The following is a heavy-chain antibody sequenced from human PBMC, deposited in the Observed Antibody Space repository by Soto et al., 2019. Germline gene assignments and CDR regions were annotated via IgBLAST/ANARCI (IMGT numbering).Heavy chain of an antibody. D-gene: IGHD2-2*02. V-gene: IGHV4-39*01. CDR2: IYYSGST. CDR1: GGSISSSSYY. Sequence: SETLSLTCTVSGGSISSSSYYWGWIRQPPGKGLEWIGSIYYSGSTYYNPSLKSRVTISVDTSKNQLSLRLSSVTAADTAVYYCARHWAGYCRSTSCYKFDPWGLGTLVTVSS. CDR3: ARHWAGYCRSTSCYKFDP. J-gene: IGHJ5*02.